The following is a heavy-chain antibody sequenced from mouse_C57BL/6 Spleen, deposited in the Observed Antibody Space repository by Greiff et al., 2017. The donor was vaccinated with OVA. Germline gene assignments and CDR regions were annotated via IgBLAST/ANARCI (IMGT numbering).Heavy chain of an antibody. V-gene: IGHV1-78*01. CDR3: ARFPYYYGSSLSYWYFDV. CDR2: IYPRDGST. D-gene: IGHD1-1*01. J-gene: IGHJ1*03. CDR1: GYTFTDHT. Sequence: VKLMESDAELVKPGASVKISCKVSGYTFTDHTIHWMKQRPEQGLEWIGYIYPRDGSTKYNEKFKGKATLTADKSSSTAYMQLNSLTSEDSAVYFCARFPYYYGSSLSYWYFDVWGTGTTVTVSS.